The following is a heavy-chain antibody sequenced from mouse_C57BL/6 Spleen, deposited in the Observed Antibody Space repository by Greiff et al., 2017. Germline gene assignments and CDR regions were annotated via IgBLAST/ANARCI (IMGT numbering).Heavy chain of an antibody. CDR1: GYAFSSYW. J-gene: IGHJ2*01. Sequence: QVQLQQSGAELVKPGASVKISCKASGYAFSSYWMNWVKQRTGKGLEWIGQIYPGDGDTNSNGKFKGKATLTADKSSSTAYMQLSSLTSEDSAVYFCARDSNYDYWGQGTTLTVSS. CDR3: ARDSNYDY. D-gene: IGHD2-5*01. V-gene: IGHV1-80*01. CDR2: IYPGDGDT.